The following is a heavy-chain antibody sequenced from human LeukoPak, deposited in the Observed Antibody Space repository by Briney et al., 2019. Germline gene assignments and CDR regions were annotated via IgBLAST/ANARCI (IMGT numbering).Heavy chain of an antibody. CDR1: GFTFSSYW. CDR2: IKQDGSEK. V-gene: IGHV3-7*01. CDR3: ARASIAAAVTKRNYYYYMDV. Sequence: GGSLRLSCAASGFTFSSYWMSWVRQAPGKGLEWVANIKQDGSEKYYVDSVKGRFTISRDNAKNSLYLQMNSLRAEDTAVYYCARASIAAAVTKRNYYYYMDVWGKGTTVTVSS. D-gene: IGHD6-13*01. J-gene: IGHJ6*03.